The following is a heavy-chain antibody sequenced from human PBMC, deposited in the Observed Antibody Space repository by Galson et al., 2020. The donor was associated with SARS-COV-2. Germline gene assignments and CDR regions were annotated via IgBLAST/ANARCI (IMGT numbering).Heavy chain of an antibody. J-gene: IGHJ3*02. CDR2: IGADGRT. CDR1: GFTFSSHD. D-gene: IGHD3-22*01. CDR3: ARDDDSSGMGAFDI. V-gene: IGHV3-13*04. Sequence: GGSLRLSCAASGFTFSSHDIHWVRQLTGKGLEWVSGIGADGRTYYQDSVKGRFTIPRDNAKNSLHLQMNSLTAGDTAVYYCARDDDSSGMGAFDIWGRGTMVTVSS.